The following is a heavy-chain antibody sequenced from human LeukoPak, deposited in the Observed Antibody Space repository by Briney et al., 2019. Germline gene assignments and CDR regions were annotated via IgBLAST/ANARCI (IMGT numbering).Heavy chain of an antibody. CDR2: KYHTGST. CDR3: ARDGQPCSGSNCYSVDV. V-gene: IGHV4-38-2*02. CDR1: GYSISSGFH. J-gene: IGHJ3*01. Sequence: SETLSLTCTVSGYSISSGFHWGRIRQPPGKGLEWIGSKYHTGSTYYNPSLRSRVTISVDTSKNQFSLKLSSVTAADTAVYYCARDGQPCSGSNCYSVDVWGQGTMVTVSS. D-gene: IGHD2-2*02.